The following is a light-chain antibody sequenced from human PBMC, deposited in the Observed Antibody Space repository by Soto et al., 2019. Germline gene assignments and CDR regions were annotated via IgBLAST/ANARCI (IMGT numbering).Light chain of an antibody. J-gene: IGKJ1*01. CDR1: QSVSNN. CDR3: QHTLKWPPT. V-gene: IGKV3D-15*01. CDR2: GAS. Sequence: EIVLTQSPGTLSLSPGERATLSCRASQSVSNNYLAWYQQKPGQAPRLLIYGASNRATGIPDRFSGSGSATEFTLTISSLQSEDFALYYCQHTLKWPPTFGQGTKVDIK.